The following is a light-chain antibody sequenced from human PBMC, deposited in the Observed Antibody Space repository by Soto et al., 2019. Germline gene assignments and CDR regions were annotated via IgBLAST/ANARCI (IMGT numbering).Light chain of an antibody. Sequence: DIQMTQSPSALAPSVGDRVTITCRACQSISSYLNWYQQKPGKAPKLLIYAASSLQSGVPSRFSGSGSGTDFTLTISSLQPEDLATYDCQQSYSTPRTFGQVNKGDIK. CDR1: QSISSY. CDR3: QQSYSTPRT. CDR2: AAS. J-gene: IGKJ1*01. V-gene: IGKV1-39*01.